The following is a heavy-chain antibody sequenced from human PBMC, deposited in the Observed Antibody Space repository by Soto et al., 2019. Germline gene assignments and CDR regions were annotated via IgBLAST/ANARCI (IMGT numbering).Heavy chain of an antibody. CDR2: ISAYNGNT. CDR1: GYTFTSYG. V-gene: IGHV1-18*01. Sequence: GASVKVSCKASGYTFTSYGISWVQQAPGQGLEWMGWISAYNGNTNYAQKLQGRVTMTTDTSTSTAYMELRSLRSDDTAVYYCARDDRGGFLIDFDYWGQGTLVTVSS. D-gene: IGHD3-22*01. J-gene: IGHJ4*02. CDR3: ARDDRGGFLIDFDY.